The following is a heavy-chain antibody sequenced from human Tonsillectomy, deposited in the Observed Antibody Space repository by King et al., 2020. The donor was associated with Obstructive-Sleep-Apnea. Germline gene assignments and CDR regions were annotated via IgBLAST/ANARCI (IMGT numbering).Heavy chain of an antibody. J-gene: IGHJ5*02. Sequence: QLQESGPGLVKPSETLSLTCTVSGCSISGYYWSWIRQPPGKGIEWIAYIYSSGTTNYNPSLKSRVTISVDTSKNLFSLKLNSVTAADTAVYYCARQANSYLTLGWFDPWGQGTLVTVSS. V-gene: IGHV4-59*01. D-gene: IGHD1-26*01. CDR2: IYSSGTT. CDR1: GCSISGYY. CDR3: ARQANSYLTLGWFDP.